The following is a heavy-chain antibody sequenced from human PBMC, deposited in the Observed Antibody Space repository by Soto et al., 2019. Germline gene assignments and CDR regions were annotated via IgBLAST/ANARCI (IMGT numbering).Heavy chain of an antibody. V-gene: IGHV3-23*01. CDR1: GVTFSSYA. J-gene: IGHJ4*02. CDR2: ISGSGGST. D-gene: IGHD3-22*01. CDR3: AKEKDTLYDSSGSTDY. Sequence: PGGSLRLSCAASGVTFSSYAMSWVRQAPGKGLEWVSAISGSGGSTYYADSVKGRFTISRDNSKNTLYLQMNSLRAEDTAVYYCAKEKDTLYDSSGSTDYWGQGTLVTVSS.